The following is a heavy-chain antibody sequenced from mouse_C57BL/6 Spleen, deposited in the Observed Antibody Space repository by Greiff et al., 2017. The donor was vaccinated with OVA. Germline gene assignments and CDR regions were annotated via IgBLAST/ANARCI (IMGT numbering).Heavy chain of an antibody. CDR2: IYPRSGNT. CDR1: GYTFTSYG. Sequence: QVQLQQSGAELARPGASVKLSCKASGYTFTSYGISWVKQRTGQGLEWIGEIYPRSGNTYYNEKFKGKATLTADKSSSTAYMELRSLTAEDSAVYVCAKELEFAYWGQGTLVTVSA. J-gene: IGHJ3*01. V-gene: IGHV1-81*01. CDR3: AKELEFAY.